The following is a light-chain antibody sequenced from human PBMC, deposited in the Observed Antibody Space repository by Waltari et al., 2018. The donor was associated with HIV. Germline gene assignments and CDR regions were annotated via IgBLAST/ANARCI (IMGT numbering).Light chain of an antibody. Sequence: QSALPQPRSVSGFPGQSVTIPCPGTSSDVGGYNYVSWYHQHPGKAPTPMIYDCSKRPSGVPARFTGSKSGNTASLTISGLQAEDEADYYCCSYAGSYTLVFGGGTKLTVL. J-gene: IGLJ2*01. CDR1: SSDVGGYNY. CDR3: CSYAGSYTLV. V-gene: IGLV2-11*01. CDR2: DCS.